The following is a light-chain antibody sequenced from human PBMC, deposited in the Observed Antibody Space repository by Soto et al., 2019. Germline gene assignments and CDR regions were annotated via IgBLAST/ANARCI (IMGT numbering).Light chain of an antibody. CDR1: QSVNSNY. CDR3: QQRYSWLRV. V-gene: IGKV3D-20*02. CDR2: GIS. J-gene: IGKJ1*01. Sequence: EMVMTQSPAILSVSPGESATLSCRASQSVNSNYLAWYQQHPGQPPRLLIYGISTRATGIPARFSGSGSGTDFTLTISGLEIEDFAIYYCQQRYSWLRVFGQGTKVDIK.